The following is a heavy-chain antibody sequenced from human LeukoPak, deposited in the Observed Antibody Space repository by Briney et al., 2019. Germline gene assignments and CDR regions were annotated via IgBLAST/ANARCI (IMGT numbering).Heavy chain of an antibody. Sequence: PGGSLRLSCAASGFTFSSYAMSWVRQAPEKGLEWGAVIWYDGSNKYSADSVKGRFTISRDNSKNTLYLQMNSLRAEDTSIYYCARAWASMVRGVINPDYWGQGTLVTVSS. D-gene: IGHD3-10*01. CDR1: GFTFSSYA. J-gene: IGHJ4*02. V-gene: IGHV3-33*08. CDR3: ARAWASMVRGVINPDY. CDR2: IWYDGSNK.